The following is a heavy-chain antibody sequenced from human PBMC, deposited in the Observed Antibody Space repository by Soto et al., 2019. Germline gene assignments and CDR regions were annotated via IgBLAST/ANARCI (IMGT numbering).Heavy chain of an antibody. CDR1: GYSFSSYW. D-gene: IGHD6-19*01. CDR2: MYPGDSDT. CDR3: ARRIAVAGTWYFDL. Sequence: PGESLNISCKASGYSFSSYWIGWVRQMPGKGLEWMGIMYPGDSDTRYSPSFQGQVTISADKSISTAYLQWSSLKASDTAMYYCARRIAVAGTWYFDLWGRGTLVTVSS. J-gene: IGHJ2*01. V-gene: IGHV5-51*01.